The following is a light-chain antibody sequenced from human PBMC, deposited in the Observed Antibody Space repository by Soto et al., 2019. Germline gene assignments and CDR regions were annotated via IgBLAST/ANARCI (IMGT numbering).Light chain of an antibody. Sequence: ELVMTQSPATLSVSPGERATLSCRASQFVSTNLAWYQQRPGQAPRLLIYGASTRAIGVPARFSGSGSETDFTLTISGLRSEDSAVYFCQQYNNWPFSFGQGTRLEIK. CDR1: QFVSTN. CDR3: QQYNNWPFS. CDR2: GAS. V-gene: IGKV3-15*01. J-gene: IGKJ5*01.